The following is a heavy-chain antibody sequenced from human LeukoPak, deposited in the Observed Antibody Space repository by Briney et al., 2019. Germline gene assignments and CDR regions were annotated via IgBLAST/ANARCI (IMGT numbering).Heavy chain of an antibody. J-gene: IGHJ4*02. CDR1: GGSISSYY. V-gene: IGHV4-4*07. Sequence: SETLSLTCTVSGGSISSYYWSWIRQPAGKGLEWIGRIYTSGSTNYNPSLKSRVTMSVDTSKNQFSLKLSSVTAADTAVYYCAGRYCSSTSCPFDYWGQGTLVTVPS. D-gene: IGHD2-2*01. CDR2: IYTSGST. CDR3: AGRYCSSTSCPFDY.